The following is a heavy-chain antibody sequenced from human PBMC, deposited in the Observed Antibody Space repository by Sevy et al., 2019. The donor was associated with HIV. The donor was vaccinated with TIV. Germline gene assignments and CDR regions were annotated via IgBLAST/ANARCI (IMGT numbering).Heavy chain of an antibody. J-gene: IGHJ1*01. D-gene: IGHD1-1*01. V-gene: IGHV3-30-3*01. CDR2: ISFDATNK. CDR3: AFERLSSDDTEYFQN. CDR1: GFTFNRYS. Sequence: GGSLRLSCAASGFTFNRYSMHWVRQAPGKGLEWVATISFDATNKHYPDSVKGRFTISRDNFQNSLFLQMDSLRPEDTAVYYCAFERLSSDDTEYFQNWGQGTLVTVSS.